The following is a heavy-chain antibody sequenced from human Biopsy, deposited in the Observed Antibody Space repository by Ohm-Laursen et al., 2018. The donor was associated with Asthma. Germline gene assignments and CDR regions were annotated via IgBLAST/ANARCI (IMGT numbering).Heavy chain of an antibody. D-gene: IGHD2-2*01. CDR1: GLTFSDYW. Sequence: SLRLSCAASGLTFSDYWMHWVRQAPGKGLEWVSRVKGDGRRTSYADSVKGRFTISRDNAKNTLYLQMNSPRVEDTAVYYCARDGVVPDAMYYPYYYGLDVWGQGTTVTVSS. CDR2: VKGDGRRT. V-gene: IGHV3-74*01. CDR3: ARDGVVPDAMYYPYYYGLDV. J-gene: IGHJ6*02.